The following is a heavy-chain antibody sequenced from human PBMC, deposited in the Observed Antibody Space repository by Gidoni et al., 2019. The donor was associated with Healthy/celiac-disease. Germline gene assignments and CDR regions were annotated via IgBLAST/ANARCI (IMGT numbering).Heavy chain of an antibody. J-gene: IGHJ6*02. CDR3: ARGKRYYYGMDV. CDR1: GFTFRDYY. V-gene: IGHV3-11*01. Sequence: HVQLVEYGGGLVKPGGSLRLSCAASGFTFRDYYMSWIRQAPGKGREWVAYISTGGSTIYDADSVKGRFTISRDNAKHSLFLKMSSLRAEDTGLYYCARGKRYYYGMDVWGQGTTVTVFS. D-gene: IGHD3-10*01. CDR2: ISTGGSTI.